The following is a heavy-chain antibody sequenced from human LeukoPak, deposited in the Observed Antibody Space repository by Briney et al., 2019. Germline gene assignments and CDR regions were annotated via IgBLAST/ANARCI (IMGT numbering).Heavy chain of an antibody. D-gene: IGHD6-13*01. CDR2: IYYSGST. V-gene: IGHV4-59*01. Sequence: PSQTLSLTCTVSGPSISSYYWSWIRQPPGKGLEWVGYIYYSGSTNYNPSLKSRVTISVDTSKNQFSLKLSSVTAADTAVYYCARGDGSSWYAGVAFDYWGQGTLVTVSS. J-gene: IGHJ4*02. CDR3: ARGDGSSWYAGVAFDY. CDR1: GPSISSYY.